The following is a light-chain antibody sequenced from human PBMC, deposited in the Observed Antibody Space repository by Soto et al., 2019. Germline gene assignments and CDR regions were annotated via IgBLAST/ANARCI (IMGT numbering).Light chain of an antibody. CDR1: RSVNSH. Sequence: IVITQAPATLSVSPGDRATLSCRASRSVNSHLAWYQQKPGQAPRLLIYGASSRATGIPARFSGSGSGTEFPLTISRLQSEDSAVYYCQQYNNWPWTFGQGTKVDIK. J-gene: IGKJ1*01. V-gene: IGKV3-15*01. CDR2: GAS. CDR3: QQYNNWPWT.